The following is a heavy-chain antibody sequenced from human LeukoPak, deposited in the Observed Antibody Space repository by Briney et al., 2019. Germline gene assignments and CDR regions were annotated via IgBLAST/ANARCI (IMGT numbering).Heavy chain of an antibody. CDR2: ISSNGGNT. D-gene: IGHD3-22*01. J-gene: IGHJ5*02. Sequence: GGSLRLSCSASGFTFSSYAMHWVRQAPGKGLEYVSAISSNGGNTYYADSVKGRFTISRGNSKNTLYLQMSSLRAEDTAVYYCAPSPYYYESSGYSAWGQGTLVTVSS. CDR3: APSPYYYESSGYSA. V-gene: IGHV3-64D*06. CDR1: GFTFSSYA.